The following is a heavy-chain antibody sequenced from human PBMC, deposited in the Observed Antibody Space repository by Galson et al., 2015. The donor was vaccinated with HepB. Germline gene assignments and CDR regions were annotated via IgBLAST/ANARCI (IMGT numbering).Heavy chain of an antibody. D-gene: IGHD3-22*01. Sequence: QSGAEVKKPGESLRISCKGSGYSFTSYWISWVRQMPGKGLEWMGRIDPSDSYTNYSPSFQGHVTISADKSISTAYLQWSSLKASDTAMYYCALDGPFYYDSSGPGWFDPWGQGTLVTVSS. CDR3: ALDGPFYYDSSGPGWFDP. V-gene: IGHV5-10-1*01. CDR2: IDPSDSYT. CDR1: GYSFTSYW. J-gene: IGHJ5*02.